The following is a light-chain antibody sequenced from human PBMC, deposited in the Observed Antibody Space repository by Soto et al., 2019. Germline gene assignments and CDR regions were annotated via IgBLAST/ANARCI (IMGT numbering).Light chain of an antibody. CDR1: QDISNY. J-gene: IGKJ4*01. CDR3: QQYDSLPLT. Sequence: DIQMTQSPSSLSASVGDRVTITCQASQDISNYLNWYQQKPGKAPKLLISDASILETGVPSRFSGSGSGTDFTFTISSLQPEDIATYHCQQYDSLPLTFGGGTKVEIK. CDR2: DAS. V-gene: IGKV1-33*01.